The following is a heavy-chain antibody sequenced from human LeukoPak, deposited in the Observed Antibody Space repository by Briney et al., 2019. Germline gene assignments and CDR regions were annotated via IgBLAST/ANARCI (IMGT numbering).Heavy chain of an antibody. J-gene: IGHJ3*02. V-gene: IGHV1-69*13. CDR3: ARGITMTPQDGAFDI. D-gene: IGHD3-22*01. Sequence: SVKVSCKASGGTFSSYAISWVRQAPGQGLEWMGGIIPIFGTANYAQKFQGRVTITADESTGTAYMELSSLRSEDTAVYYCARGITMTPQDGAFDIWGQGTMVTVSS. CDR1: GGTFSSYA. CDR2: IIPIFGTA.